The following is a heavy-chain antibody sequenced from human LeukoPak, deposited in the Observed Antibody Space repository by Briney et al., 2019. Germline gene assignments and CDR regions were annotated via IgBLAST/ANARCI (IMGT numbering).Heavy chain of an antibody. CDR2: IRRDGGEK. V-gene: IGHV3-7*01. CDR3: TRDLEH. Sequence: GGSLRLSCGASGFTFSTYWMSWVRQAPGKGLEWVGNIRRDGGEKNYVGSVKGRFTISRDNGNNSLYLQMNSLRADDTAVYYCTRDLEHWGQGTLVTVSS. CDR1: GFTFSTYW. J-gene: IGHJ1*01.